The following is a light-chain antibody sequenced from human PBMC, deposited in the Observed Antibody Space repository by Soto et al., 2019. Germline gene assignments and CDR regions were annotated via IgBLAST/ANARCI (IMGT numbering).Light chain of an antibody. Sequence: QLVLTQPPSASGTPGQRVTISCSGISSNIGSNPVNWFQQLPGSAPKLLIYSHNQRPSGVPDRFSGSESCTSASLAISGLPFWDEVAYFGGAWDDRLNGYVFGTGTKVTVL. J-gene: IGLJ1*01. CDR2: SHN. V-gene: IGLV1-44*01. CDR3: GAWDDRLNGYV. CDR1: SSNIGSNP.